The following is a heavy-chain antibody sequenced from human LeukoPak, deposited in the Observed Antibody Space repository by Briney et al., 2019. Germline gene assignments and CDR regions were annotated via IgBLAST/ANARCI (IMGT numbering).Heavy chain of an antibody. D-gene: IGHD1-26*01. CDR2: IYSGGST. J-gene: IGHJ4*02. CDR1: GFTVSSNY. V-gene: IGHV3-53*01. Sequence: VGSLRLSCAASGFTVSSNYMSWVRQAPGKGLELVSVIYSGGSTYYADSVKGRFTISRDNSKNTLYLQMNSLRAEDTAVYYCARGREVGATDYWGQGTLVTVSS. CDR3: ARGREVGATDY.